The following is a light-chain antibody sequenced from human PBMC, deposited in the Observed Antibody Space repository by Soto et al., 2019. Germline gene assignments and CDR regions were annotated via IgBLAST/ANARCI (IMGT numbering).Light chain of an antibody. CDR1: QSVSSSY. CDR2: GAS. V-gene: IGKV3-20*01. J-gene: IGKJ5*01. Sequence: EIVLTQSPCTLSLSPGSGSTLSCRASQSVSSSYIAWYQQRPGQTPSLLIYGASTRATGIPDRFSGSGYGTHFTITISRMENGDFEVYYCQHFGGNTFTFGQGTRLEIK. CDR3: QHFGGNTFT.